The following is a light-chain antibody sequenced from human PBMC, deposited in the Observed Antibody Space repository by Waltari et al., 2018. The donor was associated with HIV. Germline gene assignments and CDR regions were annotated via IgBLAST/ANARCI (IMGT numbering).Light chain of an antibody. CDR3: MQATHWPLT. CDR2: KVS. CDR1: QSPLHSDGKTF. J-gene: IGKJ1*01. V-gene: IGKV2-30*02. Sequence: VGITQPPPPLPVPLGQPASIPCRSGQSPLHSDGKTFSTWFQQRPGHTPKLLIYKVSNRYAGVPDRFYGSGSGTDFTLELSRVDAEDVGVYYCMQATHWPLTFGQGTKVEIK.